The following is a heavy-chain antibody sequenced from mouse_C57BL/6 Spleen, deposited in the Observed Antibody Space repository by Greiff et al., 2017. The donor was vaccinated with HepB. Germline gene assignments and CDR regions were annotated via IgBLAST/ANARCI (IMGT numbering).Heavy chain of an antibody. J-gene: IGHJ4*01. CDR1: GFSLPSYG. V-gene: IGHV2-3*01. D-gene: IGHD2-4*01. Sequence: VQLQQSGPGLVAPSQRLSITFTVSGFSLPSYGVSWVRQPPGKGLEWLGVIWGDGSTNYHSALISRLSISKDNSKSQVFLKLNSLQTDDTATYYCATKGDYYYAMDYWGQGTSVTVSS. CDR2: IWGDGST. CDR3: ATKGDYYYAMDY.